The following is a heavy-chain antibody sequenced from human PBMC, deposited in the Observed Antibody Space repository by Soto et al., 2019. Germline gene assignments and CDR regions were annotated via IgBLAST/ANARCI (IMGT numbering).Heavy chain of an antibody. D-gene: IGHD3-10*01. CDR1: GDSVSSNSAA. CDR3: ARSRVGEVVVRGVIIRLASDYYIYGMDV. Sequence: SQTLSLTCAISGDSVSSNSAAWNWIRPSPSRGLEWLGRTYYRSKWYNDYAVSVKSRITINPDTSKNQFSLQLNSVTPEDTAVYYCARSRVGEVVVRGVIIRLASDYYIYGMDVWGQGTRVTVSS. V-gene: IGHV6-1*01. J-gene: IGHJ6*02. CDR2: TYYRSKWYN.